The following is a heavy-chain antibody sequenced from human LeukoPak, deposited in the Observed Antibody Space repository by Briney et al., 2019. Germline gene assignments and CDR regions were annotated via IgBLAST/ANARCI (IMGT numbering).Heavy chain of an antibody. J-gene: IGHJ6*02. CDR2: IIPILGIA. CDR1: GGTFSSYA. V-gene: IGHV1-69*04. D-gene: IGHD6-13*01. CDR3: ARVPPKVAAAGLHYYYYGMDV. Sequence: SVKVSYKASGGTFSSYAISWVRQAPGQGLEWMGRIIPILGIANYAQKFQGRVTITADKSTSTAYMELSSLRSEDTAVYYCARVPPKVAAAGLHYYYYGMDVWGQGTTVTVSS.